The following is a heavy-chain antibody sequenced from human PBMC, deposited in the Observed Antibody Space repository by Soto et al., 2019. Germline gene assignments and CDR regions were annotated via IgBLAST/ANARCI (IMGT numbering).Heavy chain of an antibody. D-gene: IGHD3-3*01. Sequence: QVQLVESGGGVVQPGRSLRLSCAASGFTFSSYAMHCVRQAPGKGLEWVAVISYDGSNKYYADSVKGRFTIFRDNSKNTLYLQMNSLRAEDTAVYYCARAESGYYFANWGQGTLVTVSS. J-gene: IGHJ1*01. CDR2: ISYDGSNK. CDR1: GFTFSSYA. V-gene: IGHV3-30-3*01. CDR3: ARAESGYYFAN.